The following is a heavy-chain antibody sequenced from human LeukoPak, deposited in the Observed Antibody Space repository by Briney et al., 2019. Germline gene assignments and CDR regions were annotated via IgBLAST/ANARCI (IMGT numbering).Heavy chain of an antibody. CDR1: GGSISSSSYY. CDR2: IYYSGST. CDR3: ARARGYSGYDPNYYYYYGMDV. Sequence: PSETLSLTCTVSGGSISSSSYYWGWIRQPPGKGLEWIGSIYYSGSTYYNPSRKSRVTISVDTSKNQFSLKLSSVTAADTAVYYCARARGYSGYDPNYYYYYGMDVWGQGTTVTVSS. D-gene: IGHD5-12*01. J-gene: IGHJ6*02. V-gene: IGHV4-39*01.